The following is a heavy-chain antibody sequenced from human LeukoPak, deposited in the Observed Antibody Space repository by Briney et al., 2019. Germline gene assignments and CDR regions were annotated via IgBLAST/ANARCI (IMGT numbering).Heavy chain of an antibody. V-gene: IGHV1-18*01. CDR3: ARDYYDILTGYYNFDY. J-gene: IGHJ4*02. D-gene: IGHD3-9*01. Sequence: GASVNVSCKASGYTFTSYGISWVRQAPGQGLEWMGWISAYNGNTNYAQKLQGRVTMTTDTSTSTAYMELRSLRSDDTAVYYCARDYYDILTGYYNFDYWGRGTLVTVSS. CDR2: ISAYNGNT. CDR1: GYTFTSYG.